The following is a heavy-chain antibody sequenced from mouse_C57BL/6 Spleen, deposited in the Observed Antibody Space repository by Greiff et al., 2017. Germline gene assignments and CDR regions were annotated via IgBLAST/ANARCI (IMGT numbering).Heavy chain of an antibody. V-gene: IGHV1-82*01. J-gene: IGHJ4*01. CDR2: IYPGDGDT. Sequence: VQLQQSGPELVKPGASVKISCKASGYAFSSSWMNWVKQRTGKGLEWIGRIYPGDGDTKYNGKFKGKATMTADKSSSTAYMQLSRLTSADSAVFFGAREEPYGNYAMDYWGQGTSVTVSS. CDR3: AREEPYGNYAMDY. CDR1: GYAFSSSW. D-gene: IGHD2-1*01.